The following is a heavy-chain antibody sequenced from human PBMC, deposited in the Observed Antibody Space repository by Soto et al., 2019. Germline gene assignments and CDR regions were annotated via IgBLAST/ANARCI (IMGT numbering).Heavy chain of an antibody. V-gene: IGHV3-23*01. CDR1: GFTFSSYA. J-gene: IGHJ3*02. CDR2: ISGSGGST. CDR3: AKAWGYYDDAFDI. D-gene: IGHD3-22*01. Sequence: EVQLLESGGGLVQPGGSLRLSCAASGFTFSSYAMSWVRQAPGKGLEWVSAISGSGGSTYYADSVKGRFTISRDNSKNTLYLQTNSLRAEDTAVYYCAKAWGYYDDAFDIWGQGTMVTVSS.